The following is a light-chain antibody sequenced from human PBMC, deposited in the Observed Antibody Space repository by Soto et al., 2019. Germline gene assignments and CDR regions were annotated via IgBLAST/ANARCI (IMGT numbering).Light chain of an antibody. CDR1: QSVSIK. CDR2: DTS. Sequence: IVMTQSPATMSVSPGQRATISCRASQSVSIKLAWYQQKPGQAPRLLIYDTSTRATGIPARFSGSGSGTEFTLTISSLQPQDFAVYYGQQYNNWPTITFGQGTRLEI. V-gene: IGKV3-15*01. J-gene: IGKJ5*01. CDR3: QQYNNWPTIT.